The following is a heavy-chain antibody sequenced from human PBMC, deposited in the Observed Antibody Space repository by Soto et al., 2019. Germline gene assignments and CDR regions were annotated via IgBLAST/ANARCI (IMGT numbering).Heavy chain of an antibody. J-gene: IGHJ5*02. Sequence: QVQLVQSGAEVKKPGSSVKVSCKASGGTFSSYTISWVRQAPGQGLEWMGRIIPILGIANYAQKFQGRVTITADKSTSTADMELSSLRSEDTAVYYCARSDCSSTSCYSNWFDPWGQGSLVTVSS. CDR1: GGTFSSYT. V-gene: IGHV1-69*02. CDR2: IIPILGIA. D-gene: IGHD2-2*02. CDR3: ARSDCSSTSCYSNWFDP.